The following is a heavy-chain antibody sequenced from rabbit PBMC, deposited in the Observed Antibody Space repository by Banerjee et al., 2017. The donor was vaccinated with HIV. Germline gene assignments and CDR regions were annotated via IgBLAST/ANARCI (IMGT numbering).Heavy chain of an antibody. CDR1: GFSFSSSYY. V-gene: IGHV1S40*01. D-gene: IGHD6-1*01. Sequence: QSLEESGGDLVKPGASLTLTCTASGFSFSSSYYMCWVRQAPGKGLEWIACIYAGSSGSTYYASWAKGRFTISKTSSTTVTLQMTSLTAADTATYFCARADYAISAGYGYATVFNLWGPGTLVTVS. CDR3: ARADYAISAGYGYATVFNL. J-gene: IGHJ4*01. CDR2: IYAGSSGST.